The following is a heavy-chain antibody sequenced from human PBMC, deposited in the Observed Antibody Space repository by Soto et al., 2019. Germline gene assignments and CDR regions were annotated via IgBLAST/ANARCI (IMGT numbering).Heavy chain of an antibody. CDR2: FDPEDGET. Sequence: ASVKVSCKASGYTFTSYAMHWVRQAPGKGLEWMGGFDPEDGETIYAQKFQGRVTMTEDTSTDTAYMELSSLRSEDTAVYYCATLGNFDWLFDYWRQGTLVTVSS. J-gene: IGHJ4*02. CDR3: ATLGNFDWLFDY. V-gene: IGHV1-24*01. CDR1: GYTFTSYA. D-gene: IGHD3-9*01.